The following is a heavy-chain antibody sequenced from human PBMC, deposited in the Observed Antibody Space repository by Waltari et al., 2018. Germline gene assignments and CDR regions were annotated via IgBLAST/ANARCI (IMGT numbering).Heavy chain of an antibody. CDR1: GFTFSNYW. CDR3: ARDDVIPHSGQDY. V-gene: IGHV3-7*03. Sequence: EVQLVESGGGLVPPGGSLRLSCAASGFTFSNYWMSWVRQAPGKGLEWVANIQENGGTKYYVYSVKGRFTISRDNAENSLYLQMNSLRAEDTAVYYCARDDVIPHSGQDYWGQGTLVTVSS. J-gene: IGHJ4*02. CDR2: IQENGGTK. D-gene: IGHD6-25*01.